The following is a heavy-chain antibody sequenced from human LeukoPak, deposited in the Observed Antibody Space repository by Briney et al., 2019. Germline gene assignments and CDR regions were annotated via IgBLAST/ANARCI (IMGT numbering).Heavy chain of an antibody. CDR1: GFAFSSYE. CDR2: ISSSSSYI. D-gene: IGHD1-26*01. J-gene: IGHJ4*02. Sequence: GGSLRLSCAASGFAFSSYEMNWVRQAPGKGLEWVSSISSSSSYIYYADSVKGRFTISRDTAKNSLYLQMNSLRAEDTAVYYCASAFSSGSYTLDDYWGQGTLVTVSS. CDR3: ASAFSSGSYTLDDY. V-gene: IGHV3-21*01.